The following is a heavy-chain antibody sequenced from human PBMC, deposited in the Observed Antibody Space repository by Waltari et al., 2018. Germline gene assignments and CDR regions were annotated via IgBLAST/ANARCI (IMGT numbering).Heavy chain of an antibody. CDR1: GGSISDGSFH. CDR3: ARTFAYGSGTYNH. CDR2: IYYSGNT. V-gene: IGHV4-39*01. D-gene: IGHD3-10*01. J-gene: IGHJ4*02. Sequence: QLQLQESGPGLVKPSATLSLTCTVSGGSISDGSFHWGWIRQSPGKGLEWIGSIYYSGNTYYNPSLRRRVSISVDTSTNQFSLKLSSVTAADTAVYYCARTFAYGSGTYNHWGQGSLVTVSS.